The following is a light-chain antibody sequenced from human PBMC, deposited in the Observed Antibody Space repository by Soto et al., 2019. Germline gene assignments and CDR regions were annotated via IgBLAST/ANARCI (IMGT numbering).Light chain of an antibody. CDR1: QDISNY. J-gene: IGKJ3*01. Sequence: DIQMTQSPSSLSASVGDRVTITCQASQDISNYLNWYQQKPGKAPKLLIYDASNLETGVPSRFSGSGSGTDFTFTISSLQPEDIATYYCQQYDNLPLVFGTGTKVDIK. CDR3: QQYDNLPLV. V-gene: IGKV1-33*01. CDR2: DAS.